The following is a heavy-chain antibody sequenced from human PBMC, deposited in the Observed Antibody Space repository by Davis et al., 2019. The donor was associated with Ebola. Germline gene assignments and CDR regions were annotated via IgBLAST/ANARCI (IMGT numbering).Heavy chain of an antibody. Sequence: ASVKVSCKASGYTFTSYGISWVRQAPGQGLEWMGWISAYNGNTNYAQKLQGRVTMTTDTSTSIAYMELRSLRSDDTAVYYCARDVTTVTTGWFDPWGQGTLVTVSS. J-gene: IGHJ5*02. D-gene: IGHD4-17*01. V-gene: IGHV1-18*01. CDR1: GYTFTSYG. CDR3: ARDVTTVTTGWFDP. CDR2: ISAYNGNT.